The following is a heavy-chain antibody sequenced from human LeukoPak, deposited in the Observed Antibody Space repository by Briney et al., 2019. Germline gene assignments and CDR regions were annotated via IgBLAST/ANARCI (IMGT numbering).Heavy chain of an antibody. Sequence: PSETLSLTCAVYGGSFSAYYWSWIRQPPGKGLEWIGEIHHGGSPSYNPSLKSRVTISVDTSKNQLSLKLSSVTAADTAVYYCTRNGDYNLDYWGQGALVTVSS. J-gene: IGHJ4*02. CDR3: TRNGDYNLDY. V-gene: IGHV4-34*01. CDR2: IHHGGSP. CDR1: GGSFSAYY. D-gene: IGHD4-17*01.